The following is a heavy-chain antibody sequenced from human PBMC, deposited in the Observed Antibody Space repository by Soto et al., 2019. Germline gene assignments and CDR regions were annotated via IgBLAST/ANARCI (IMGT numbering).Heavy chain of an antibody. V-gene: IGHV3-21*01. Sequence: GGSLRLSCAASGFTFRSFTMNWVRQAPGKGLEWVSTISSNSAYIYYTDALRGRFTISRDNAKNSLHLQMNSLRAEDTAAYYCTRDASRDSSARGWFDPWGPGTLVTVSS. CDR2: ISSNSAYI. CDR3: TRDASRDSSARGWFDP. CDR1: GFTFRSFT. J-gene: IGHJ5*02. D-gene: IGHD6-13*01.